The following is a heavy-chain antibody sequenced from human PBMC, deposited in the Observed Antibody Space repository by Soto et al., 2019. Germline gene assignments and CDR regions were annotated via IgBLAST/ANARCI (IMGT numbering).Heavy chain of an antibody. J-gene: IGHJ2*01. Sequence: GGSLRLSCAASGFTFSRYSLNWVRQAPGKGLEWVSYISSSSSTIYYANSVKGRFTISIDNAKNSLYLQMNSLRAEDTAVYYCARDAEVDYGDSVVVYWYFDLWGRGTLVTVSS. CDR2: ISSSSSTI. V-gene: IGHV3-48*01. CDR1: GFTFSRYS. D-gene: IGHD4-17*01. CDR3: ARDAEVDYGDSVVVYWYFDL.